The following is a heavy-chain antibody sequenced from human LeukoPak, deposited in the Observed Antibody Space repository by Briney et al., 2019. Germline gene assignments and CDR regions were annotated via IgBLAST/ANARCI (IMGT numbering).Heavy chain of an antibody. D-gene: IGHD3-3*01. Sequence: SETLSLTXAVYGGSFSGYYWSWIRQPPGKGLEWIGEINHSGSTNYNPSLKSRVTISVDTSKNQFSLKLSSVTAADTAVYYCARRQYDFWSGYSDYWGQGTLVTVSS. J-gene: IGHJ4*02. CDR1: GGSFSGYY. V-gene: IGHV4-34*01. CDR2: INHSGST. CDR3: ARRQYDFWSGYSDY.